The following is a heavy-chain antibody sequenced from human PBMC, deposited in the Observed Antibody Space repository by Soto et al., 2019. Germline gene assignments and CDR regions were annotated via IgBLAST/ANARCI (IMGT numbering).Heavy chain of an antibody. CDR2: INPSGGST. V-gene: IGHV1-46*01. Sequence: ASVKVSCKASGYTFTSYYMHWVRQAPGQGLEWMGIINPSGGSTSYAQKFQGRVTMTRDTSTSTVYMELSSLRSEDTAVYYCARDRVVVVVADYYYYGMDVWGQGTTVTVSS. CDR1: GYTFTSYY. D-gene: IGHD2-15*01. CDR3: ARDRVVVVVADYYYYGMDV. J-gene: IGHJ6*02.